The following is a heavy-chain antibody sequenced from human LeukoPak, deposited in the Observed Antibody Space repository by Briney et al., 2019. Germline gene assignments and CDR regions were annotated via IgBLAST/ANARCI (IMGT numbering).Heavy chain of an antibody. D-gene: IGHD3-10*01. CDR3: ALVITMVRGVIPTGWFDP. Sequence: SSETLSLTCAVYGGSFSGYYWSWIRQPPGKGLEWIGEINHSGSTNYNPSLKSRVTISVDTSKNQFSLKLSSVTAADTAVYCCALVITMVRGVIPTGWFDPWGQGTLVTVSS. V-gene: IGHV4-34*01. J-gene: IGHJ5*02. CDR2: INHSGST. CDR1: GGSFSGYY.